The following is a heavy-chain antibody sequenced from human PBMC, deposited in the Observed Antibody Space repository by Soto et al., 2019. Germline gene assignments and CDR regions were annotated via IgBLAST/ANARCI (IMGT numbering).Heavy chain of an antibody. CDR2: IYHSGST. J-gene: IGHJ5*02. Sequence: SLTCAVSGGSISSGGYSWSWIRQPPGKGLEWIGYIYHSGSTYYNPSLKSRVTISVDRSKNQFSLKLSSVTAADTAVYYCAAGAADTPHWFDPWGQGTLVTVSS. V-gene: IGHV4-30-2*01. CDR1: GGSISSGGYS. D-gene: IGHD6-13*01. CDR3: AAGAADTPHWFDP.